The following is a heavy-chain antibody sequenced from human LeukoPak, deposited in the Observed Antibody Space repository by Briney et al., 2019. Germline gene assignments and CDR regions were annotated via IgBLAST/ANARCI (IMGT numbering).Heavy chain of an antibody. D-gene: IGHD3-10*01. CDR3: AKDQSGTYYFDY. J-gene: IGHJ4*02. V-gene: IGHV3-30*02. CDR2: IRFDGSIK. Sequence: GGTLRLSCAASGFTFSSYGMHWVRQAPGKGLEWVAFIRFDGSIKSYADSVRGRFTISRDDSRSTLYLQMSSLRAEDTAIYYCAKDQSGTYYFDYWGQGTLVTVSS. CDR1: GFTFSSYG.